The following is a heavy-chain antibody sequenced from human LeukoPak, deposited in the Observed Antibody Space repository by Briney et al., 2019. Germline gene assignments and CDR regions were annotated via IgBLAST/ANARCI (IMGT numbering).Heavy chain of an antibody. D-gene: IGHD2-2*01. CDR3: AKDDGVYCSSTSCYLGSFDY. Sequence: PGGTLRLSCAASGFTFSSFGMSWVRQAPGKGLEWVSAISGSGGSTYYADSVKGRFTISRDNSKNTLYLQMNSLRAEDTAVYYCAKDDGVYCSSTSCYLGSFDYWGQGTLVTVSS. CDR1: GFTFSSFG. CDR2: ISGSGGST. J-gene: IGHJ4*02. V-gene: IGHV3-23*01.